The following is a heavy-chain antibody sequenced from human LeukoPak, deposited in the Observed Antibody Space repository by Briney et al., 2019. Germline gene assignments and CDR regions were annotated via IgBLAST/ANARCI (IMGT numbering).Heavy chain of an antibody. CDR3: ATLRVVVTATGLDY. Sequence: GGSLRLSCAAFGFTFSTYSMNWVRQAPGKGLEWVSYISSSSSTIYYADSVKGRFTISRDNAKNSLYLQMNSLRDEDTAVYYCATLRVVVTATGLDYWGQGILVTVSS. V-gene: IGHV3-48*02. CDR2: ISSSSSTI. D-gene: IGHD2-21*02. CDR1: GFTFSTYS. J-gene: IGHJ4*02.